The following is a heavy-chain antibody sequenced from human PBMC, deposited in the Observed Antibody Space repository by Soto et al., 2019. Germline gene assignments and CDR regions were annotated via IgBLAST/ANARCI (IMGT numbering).Heavy chain of an antibody. D-gene: IGHD2-2*01. J-gene: IGHJ6*02. CDR1: GGSISSYY. V-gene: IGHV4-59*01. CDR2: IYYSGST. Sequence: PSETLSLTCTVSGGSISSYYWSWIRQPPGKGLEWIGYIYYSGSTNYNPSLKSRVTISVDTSKNQFSLKLSSVTAADTAVYYWARGGTYCSSTSCYYYYGMDVWGQGTTVTVS. CDR3: ARGGTYCSSTSCYYYYGMDV.